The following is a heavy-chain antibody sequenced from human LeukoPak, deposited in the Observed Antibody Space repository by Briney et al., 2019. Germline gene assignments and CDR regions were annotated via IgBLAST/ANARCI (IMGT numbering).Heavy chain of an antibody. CDR1: GYTFTGYY. Sequence: ASVKVSCKASGYTFTGYYMHWVRQAPGQGLEWMGWINPNSGGTNYAQKFQGRVTMTRDTSISTAYMELSRLRSDDTAVYYCARVASLSSRPRYYMDVWGEGTTVTVSS. J-gene: IGHJ6*03. CDR3: ARVASLSSRPRYYMDV. CDR2: INPNSGGT. V-gene: IGHV1-2*02. D-gene: IGHD2-2*01.